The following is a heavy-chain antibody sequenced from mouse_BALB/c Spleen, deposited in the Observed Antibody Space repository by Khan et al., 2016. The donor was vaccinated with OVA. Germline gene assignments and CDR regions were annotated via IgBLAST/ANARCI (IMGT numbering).Heavy chain of an antibody. Sequence: VQLKQSGAELVKPGASVKLSCTASGFNIKDTYMHWVKKRPEQGLEWIGRIDPANGNTKYDPQFQGKATITADTSSNTVYLQLSTLTSEDTAVYYCARDYWDVFAYWGQGTLVTVSA. CDR3: ARDYWDVFAY. V-gene: IGHV14-3*02. CDR2: IDPANGNT. J-gene: IGHJ3*01. D-gene: IGHD4-1*01. CDR1: GFNIKDTY.